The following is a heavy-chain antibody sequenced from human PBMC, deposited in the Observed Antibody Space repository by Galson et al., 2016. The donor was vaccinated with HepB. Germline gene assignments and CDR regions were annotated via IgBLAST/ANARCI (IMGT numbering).Heavy chain of an antibody. V-gene: IGHV4-39*01. J-gene: IGHJ5*02. CDR2: VFKTGST. D-gene: IGHD6-19*01. Sequence: SETLSLTCAVSGDSISSSTYYWGWIRQPPGKDLEWIGTVFKTGSTYYNPSLQSRLTISVDTSKNQFSLNLTSVTAADTAIYYCVRRSGWFNWFDPWGQGTLVSVSS. CDR1: GDSISSSTYY. CDR3: VRRSGWFNWFDP.